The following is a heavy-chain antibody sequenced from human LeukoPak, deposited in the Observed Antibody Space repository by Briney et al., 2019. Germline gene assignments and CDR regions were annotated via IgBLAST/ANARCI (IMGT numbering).Heavy chain of an antibody. CDR1: GGSISSYY. Sequence: SETLSLTCTVSGGSISSYYWSWIRQPAGKGLEWIGYIYNSGTTDYNPSLKSRVTMSVDTSKKQFSLRLSSVTAADTAVYYCARPLDRYGALQRWGQGTLVTVSS. V-gene: IGHV4-59*08. CDR3: ARPLDRYGALQR. J-gene: IGHJ4*02. D-gene: IGHD4-17*01. CDR2: IYNSGTT.